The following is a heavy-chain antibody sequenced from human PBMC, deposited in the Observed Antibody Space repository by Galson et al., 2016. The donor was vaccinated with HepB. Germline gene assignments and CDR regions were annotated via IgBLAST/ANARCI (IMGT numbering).Heavy chain of an antibody. Sequence: SETLSLTCTVSGYSISSGYYWGWIRQSPEKGLQWIGSFFHSGSADYNPSLKSRVTISVDSSKNQISLKLTSVTAADTAMYYCVRLSGGSWDFDFWGQGTLVTVSS. CDR2: FFHSGSA. J-gene: IGHJ4*02. CDR1: GYSISSGYY. V-gene: IGHV4-38-2*02. CDR3: VRLSGGSWDFDF. D-gene: IGHD2-15*01.